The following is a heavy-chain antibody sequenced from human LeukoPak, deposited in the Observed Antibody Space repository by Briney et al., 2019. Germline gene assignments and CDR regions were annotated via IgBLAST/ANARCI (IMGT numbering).Heavy chain of an antibody. Sequence: PSETLSLTCTVAGGSIGSYYWGWIRQPPGKGLEWIGFIFYSGTTNYNPSLKSRVTISVDTSKNQFSLKLSSATAADTAVYYCARGGWNKFDYWGQGTLVTVSS. J-gene: IGHJ4*02. CDR1: GGSIGSYY. CDR2: IFYSGTT. D-gene: IGHD3-22*01. CDR3: ARGGWNKFDY. V-gene: IGHV4-59*01.